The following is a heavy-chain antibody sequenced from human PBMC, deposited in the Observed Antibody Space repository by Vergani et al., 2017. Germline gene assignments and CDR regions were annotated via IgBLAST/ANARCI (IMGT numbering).Heavy chain of an antibody. CDR3: ARTIAAAGDNWFDP. CDR1: GGPISSYY. J-gene: IGHJ5*02. CDR2: IYYSGST. Sequence: QVQLQESGPGLVKPSETLSLPCTVPGGPISSYYWSWIRQPPGKGLEWIGYIYYSGSTNYNPALKSRVTISVDTSKNQFSLKLSSVTAADTAVYYCARTIAAAGDNWFDPGGQGTLVTVSS. V-gene: IGHV4-59*01. D-gene: IGHD6-13*01.